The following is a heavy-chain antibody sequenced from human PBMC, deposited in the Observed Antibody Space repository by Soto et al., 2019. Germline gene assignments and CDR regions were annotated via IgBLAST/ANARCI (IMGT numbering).Heavy chain of an antibody. V-gene: IGHV5-10-1*01. CDR1: GYSFTSYW. D-gene: IGHD5-18*01. CDR2: IDPSDSYT. J-gene: IGHJ6*02. CDR3: ATHVDTAMAYYYYGMDV. Sequence: GESLKLSCKGSGYSFTSYWISWVRQMPGKGLEWMGRIDPSDSYTNYSPSFQGHVTIPADKSISTAYLQWSSLRASDTAMYYCATHVDTAMAYYYYGMDVWGQGTTVTVSS.